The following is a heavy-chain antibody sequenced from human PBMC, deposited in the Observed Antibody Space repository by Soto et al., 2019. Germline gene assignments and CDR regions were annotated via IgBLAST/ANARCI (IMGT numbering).Heavy chain of an antibody. CDR1: GGTFSSYT. Sequence: QVQLVQSGAEVKKPGSSVKVSCKASGGTFSSYTISWVRQAPGQGLEWMGRIIPILGIANYAQKFQGRVTITADKSTSTAYMELSSLRSEDTAVYYCVSPDDYGDYGYYWGQGTLVTVSS. V-gene: IGHV1-69*02. CDR3: VSPDDYGDYGYY. D-gene: IGHD4-17*01. J-gene: IGHJ4*02. CDR2: IIPILGIA.